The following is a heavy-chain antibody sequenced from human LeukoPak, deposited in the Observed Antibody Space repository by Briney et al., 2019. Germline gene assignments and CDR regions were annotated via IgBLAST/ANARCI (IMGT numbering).Heavy chain of an antibody. CDR2: INHSGST. V-gene: IGHV4-34*01. CDR3: ARENTDFWSGYRNWFDP. D-gene: IGHD3-3*01. J-gene: IGHJ5*02. Sequence: SETLSLTCAVYGGSFSGYYWSWIRQLPGKGLEWIGEINHSGSTNYNPSLKSRVTISVDTSKNQFSLKLSSVTAADTAVYYCARENTDFWSGYRNWFDPWGQGTLVTVSS. CDR1: GGSFSGYY.